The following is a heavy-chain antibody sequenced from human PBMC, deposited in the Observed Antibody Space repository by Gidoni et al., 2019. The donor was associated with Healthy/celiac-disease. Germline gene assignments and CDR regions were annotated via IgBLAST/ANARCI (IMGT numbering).Heavy chain of an antibody. D-gene: IGHD6-13*01. CDR2: ISGSGGST. CDR1: VFTFSSYA. Sequence: EVQLFESGGGLVQPGVSLRLSCAASVFTFSSYAMSWVRQAQGKGLEGVSAISGSGGSTYYADSVKGRFTIYRDNSKNTLYLKMNSLRAEDTAVYYCAKFKQVQDFDYWGQGTLVTVSS. CDR3: AKFKQVQDFDY. J-gene: IGHJ4*02. V-gene: IGHV3-23*01.